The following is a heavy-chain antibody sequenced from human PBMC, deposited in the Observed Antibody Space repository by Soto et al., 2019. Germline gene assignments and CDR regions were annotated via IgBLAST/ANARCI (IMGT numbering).Heavy chain of an antibody. D-gene: IGHD3-3*01. J-gene: IGHJ6*03. Sequence: PSETLSLTCAVSSGSISNQDWWTWVRQPPGKGLEWIGQIYHSGSTNYNPSLKSRVTISVDKSKNHFSLDLNSVTAADTAVYYCARETIFGVVKPYYYMAVWGKGTTVTVSS. CDR1: SGSISNQDW. CDR2: IYHSGST. CDR3: ARETIFGVVKPYYYMAV. V-gene: IGHV4-4*02.